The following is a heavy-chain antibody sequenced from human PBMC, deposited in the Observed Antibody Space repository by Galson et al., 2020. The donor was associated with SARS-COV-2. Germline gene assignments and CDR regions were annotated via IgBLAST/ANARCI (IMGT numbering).Heavy chain of an antibody. V-gene: IGHV4-59*11. D-gene: IGHD1-1*01. CDR2: IYYRKST. Sequence: ASETLSLTCTVSGGSISSHFYNWIRQPPRTGLDWIWYIYYRKSTNYNPSLTGRVTISVDTSTNQFSLTLRSVTAADPGVYYCARETPSNWIDYWGKGTRVTVSS. J-gene: IGHJ4*02. CDR1: GGSISSHF. CDR3: ARETPSNWIDY.